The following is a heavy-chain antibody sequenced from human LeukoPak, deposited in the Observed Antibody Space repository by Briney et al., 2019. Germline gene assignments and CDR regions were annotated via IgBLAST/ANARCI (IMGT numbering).Heavy chain of an antibody. D-gene: IGHD1-14*01. CDR2: ISSSSSYT. CDR1: GFTFSDYY. V-gene: IGHV3-11*06. J-gene: IGHJ5*02. Sequence: GGSLRLSCAASGFTFSDYYMSWIRQAPGKGLEWVSYISSSSSYTNYADSVKGRFTISRDNAKNSLYLQMNSLRAEDTAVYYCARAPAGFGNRWCDPWGQGTLVTVSS. CDR3: ARAPAGFGNRWCDP.